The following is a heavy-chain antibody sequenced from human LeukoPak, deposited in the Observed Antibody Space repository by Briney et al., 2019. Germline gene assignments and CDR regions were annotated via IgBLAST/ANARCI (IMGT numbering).Heavy chain of an antibody. CDR3: ARGDVLYYFDY. V-gene: IGHV4-59*01. CDR2: IYYSGST. D-gene: IGHD2-21*02. J-gene: IGHJ4*02. Sequence: SETLSLTCTVSGGPISSYYWSWIRQPPGKGLEWIGYIYYSGSTNYNPSLKSRVTISVDTSKNQFSLKLSSVTAADTAVYYCARGDVLYYFDYWGQGTLVTVSS. CDR1: GGPISSYY.